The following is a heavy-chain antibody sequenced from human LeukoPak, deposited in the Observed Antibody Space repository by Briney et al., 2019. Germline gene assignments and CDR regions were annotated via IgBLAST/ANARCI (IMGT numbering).Heavy chain of an antibody. Sequence: SETLSLTCTVSGGSMSSYYWSWIRQPPGKGLEWIGYIYYSGTTNYNPSLKSRVTISVDTSKNQFSLELRSVTAADTAVYYCARGVYIAAAQYGYWGQGTLITVSS. V-gene: IGHV4-59*01. D-gene: IGHD6-13*01. CDR3: ARGVYIAAAQYGY. J-gene: IGHJ4*02. CDR2: IYYSGTT. CDR1: GGSMSSYY.